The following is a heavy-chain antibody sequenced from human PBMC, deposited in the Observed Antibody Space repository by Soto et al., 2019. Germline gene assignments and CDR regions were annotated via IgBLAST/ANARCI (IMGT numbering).Heavy chain of an antibody. Sequence: VGSLRLSCAASGFTFSSYGMHWVRQAPGKGLEWVAVISYDGSNKYYADSVKGRFTISRDNSKNTLYLQMNSLRAEDTAVYYCAKDLVRMGSTSPMETVVDYGMDVWGQGTTVTVSS. CDR3: AKDLVRMGSTSPMETVVDYGMDV. D-gene: IGHD2-2*01. J-gene: IGHJ6*02. CDR1: GFTFSSYG. CDR2: ISYDGSNK. V-gene: IGHV3-30*18.